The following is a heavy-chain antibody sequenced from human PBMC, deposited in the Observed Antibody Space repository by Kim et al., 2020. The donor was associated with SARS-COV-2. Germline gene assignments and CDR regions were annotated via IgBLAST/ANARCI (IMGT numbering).Heavy chain of an antibody. V-gene: IGHV1-8*01. Sequence: ASVKVSCKASGYTFTSYDINWVRQATGQGLEWMGWMNPNSGNTGYAQKFQGRVTMTRNTSISTAYMELSSLRSEDTAVYYCARGDADIVVVPAAMPAVGYYYYYMDVWGKGTTVTVSS. CDR3: ARGDADIVVVPAAMPAVGYYYYYMDV. D-gene: IGHD2-2*01. CDR2: MNPNSGNT. J-gene: IGHJ6*03. CDR1: GYTFTSYD.